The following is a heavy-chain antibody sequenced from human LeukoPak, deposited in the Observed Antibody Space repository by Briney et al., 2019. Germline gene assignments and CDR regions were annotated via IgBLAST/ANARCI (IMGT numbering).Heavy chain of an antibody. CDR1: GGSISSGDYY. V-gene: IGHV4-30-4*08. Sequence: SQTLSLTCTVSGGSISSGDYYWSWIRQPPGKGLEWIGYIYYSGSTYYNPSLKSRVTISVDTSKNQFSLTLSSVTAADTAVYYCARELISYGTYYYDSSGLNYWGQGTLVTVSS. CDR3: ARELISYGTYYYDSSGLNY. J-gene: IGHJ4*02. CDR2: IYYSGST. D-gene: IGHD3-22*01.